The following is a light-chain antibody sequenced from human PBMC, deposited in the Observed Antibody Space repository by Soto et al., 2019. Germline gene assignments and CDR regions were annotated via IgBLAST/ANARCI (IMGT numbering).Light chain of an antibody. CDR1: QSISIW. J-gene: IGKJ1*01. CDR2: GTS. V-gene: IGKV1-5*03. CDR3: QHYNDYSWT. Sequence: DIPMTQSPSTLSASVGDRVTITCRASQSISIWLAWYQQKPGRAPNLLIYGTSSLESGVPSRFSGSGSGTEFTLTIGSLQPDDFATYYCQHYNDYSWTFGQGTKVEIK.